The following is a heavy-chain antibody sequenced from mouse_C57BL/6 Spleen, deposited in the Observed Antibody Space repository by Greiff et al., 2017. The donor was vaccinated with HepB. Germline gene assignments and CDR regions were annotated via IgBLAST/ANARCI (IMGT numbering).Heavy chain of an antibody. Sequence: QVQLKQSGPELVKPGASVKISCKASGYAFSSSWMNWVKQRPGKGLEWIGRIYPGDGDTNYNGKFKGKATLTADKSSSTAYMQLSSLTSEDSAVYFCARRDSDYEGGDYWGPGTTLTVSS. J-gene: IGHJ2*01. CDR3: ARRDSDYEGGDY. V-gene: IGHV1-82*01. CDR2: IYPGDGDT. D-gene: IGHD2-5*01. CDR1: GYAFSSSW.